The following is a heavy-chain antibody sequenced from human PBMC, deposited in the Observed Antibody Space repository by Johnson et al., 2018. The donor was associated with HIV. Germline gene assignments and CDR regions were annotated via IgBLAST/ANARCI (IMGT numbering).Heavy chain of an antibody. J-gene: IGHJ3*02. CDR2: IRSKAYGGTT. V-gene: IGHV3-49*03. Sequence: VQLVESGGGLVQPGRSLRLSCTASGFTLGDYAMSWFRQAPGKGLEWVGFIRSKAYGGTTEYAASVKGRLTISRDDSKSIAYLQMNSLRTEDTAVYYCTGGRDLRAFDIWGQGTMVTVSS. D-gene: IGHD2-21*02. CDR1: GFTLGDYA. CDR3: TGGRDLRAFDI.